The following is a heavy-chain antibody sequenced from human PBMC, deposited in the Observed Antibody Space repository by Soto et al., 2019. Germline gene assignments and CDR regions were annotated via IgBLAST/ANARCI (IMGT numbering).Heavy chain of an antibody. D-gene: IGHD4-17*01. CDR2: ISYDGSNK. Sequence: PGGSLRLSCADSGFTFSSYAMSWVRQAPGKGLEWVAVISYDGSNKYYADSVKGRFTISRDNSKNTLYLQMNSLRAEDTAVYYCAKGRLSTVTTIGMDVWGQGTTVTVSS. J-gene: IGHJ6*02. CDR1: GFTFSSYA. CDR3: AKGRLSTVTTIGMDV. V-gene: IGHV3-30*18.